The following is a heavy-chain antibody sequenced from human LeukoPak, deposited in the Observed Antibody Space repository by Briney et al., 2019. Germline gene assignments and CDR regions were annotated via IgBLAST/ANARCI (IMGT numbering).Heavy chain of an antibody. J-gene: IGHJ4*02. CDR2: ISSSGSTI. CDR3: ARADLGGSYSSYFDY. CDR1: GFTFSSYA. V-gene: IGHV3-48*04. D-gene: IGHD1-26*01. Sequence: GGSLRLSCVVSGFTFSSYAMSWVRQAPGKGLEWVSYISSSGSTIYYADSVKGRFTISRDNAKNSLYLQMNSLRAEDTAVYYCARADLGGSYSSYFDYWGQGTLVTVSS.